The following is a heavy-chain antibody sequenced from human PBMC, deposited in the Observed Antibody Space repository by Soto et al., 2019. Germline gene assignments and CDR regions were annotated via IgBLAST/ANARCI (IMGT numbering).Heavy chain of an antibody. CDR1: GFTFGTYA. V-gene: IGHV3-30-3*01. J-gene: IGHJ4*02. Sequence: QVQLVESGGGVVQPGRSLRLSCAASGFTFGTYAMHWVRQAPGKGLEWMSLISYDGSNKYYADSVRGRFTISRDTSKNTLYLQMNSLRAEDTALYYCEITLFRGVDYWGQGTLLTVSS. D-gene: IGHD3-10*01. CDR2: ISYDGSNK. CDR3: EITLFRGVDY.